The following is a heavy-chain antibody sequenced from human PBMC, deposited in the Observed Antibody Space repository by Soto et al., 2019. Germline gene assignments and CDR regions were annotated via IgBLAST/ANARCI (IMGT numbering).Heavy chain of an antibody. V-gene: IGHV3-48*03. Sequence: EVQLVESGGGLVQPGGSLRLSCAASGFTFRSYEMNWVRQAPGKGLEWVSYISSSGSTIYYADSVKGRFTISRDNAKNSLYLQMNSLRAEDTAVYYCARGPGWSGSPLSHGMDVWGQGTTVTVSS. D-gene: IGHD3-3*01. CDR3: ARGPGWSGSPLSHGMDV. J-gene: IGHJ6*02. CDR1: GFTFRSYE. CDR2: ISSSGSTI.